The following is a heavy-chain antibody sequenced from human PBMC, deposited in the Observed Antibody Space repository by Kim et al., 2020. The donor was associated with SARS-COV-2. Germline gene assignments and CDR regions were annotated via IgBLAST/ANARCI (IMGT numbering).Heavy chain of an antibody. CDR1: GFTFNNYA. CDR2: ISGDSIET. J-gene: IGHJ4*02. D-gene: IGHD3-22*01. Sequence: GGSLRLSCAASGFTFNNYAMNWVRQAPGKGPEWVSGISGDSIETYYTDSVKGRFTISRDNSRNTLYLQMNSLTAEDTAVYFCTKRDFSDSSTFSPFFDTWGQGPLVTVAS. CDR3: TKRDFSDSSTFSPFFDT. V-gene: IGHV3-23*01.